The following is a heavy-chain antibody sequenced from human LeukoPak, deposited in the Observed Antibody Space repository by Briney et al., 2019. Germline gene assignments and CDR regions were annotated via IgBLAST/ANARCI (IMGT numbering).Heavy chain of an antibody. V-gene: IGHV3-23*01. CDR3: AKDWAVYCSSTRCSISRFDY. CDR1: GFTFSSYA. Sequence: PGGSLRPSCAASGFTFSSYAMSWVRQAPGKGLEWVSAISGSGGSTYYADSVKGRFTISRDNSKNTLYLQMNSLRAEDTAVYYCAKDWAVYCSSTRCSISRFDYWGQGTLVTVSS. D-gene: IGHD2-2*01. CDR2: ISGSGGST. J-gene: IGHJ4*02.